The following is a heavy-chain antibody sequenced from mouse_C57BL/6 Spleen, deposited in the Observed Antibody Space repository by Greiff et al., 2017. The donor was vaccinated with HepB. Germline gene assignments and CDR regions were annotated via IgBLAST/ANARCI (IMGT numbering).Heavy chain of an antibody. D-gene: IGHD1-1*01. J-gene: IGHJ2*01. CDR1: GYTFTSYW. CDR3: ARYYYGSSYFDY. CDR2: IDPNSGGT. V-gene: IGHV1-72*01. Sequence: QVQLQQPGAELVKPGASVKLSCQASGYTFTSYWMHWVKQRPGRGLEWIGSIDPNSGGTKYNEKFKSKATLTVDKPSSTAYMQLSSLTSEDSAVYYCARYYYGSSYFDYWGQGTTLTVSS.